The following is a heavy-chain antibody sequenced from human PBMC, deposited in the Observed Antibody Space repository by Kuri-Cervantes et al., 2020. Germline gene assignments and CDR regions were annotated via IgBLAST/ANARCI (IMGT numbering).Heavy chain of an antibody. V-gene: IGHV4-59*08. CDR1: GGSMSSHY. CDR2: IYYTGTT. CDR3: ARHTYSSGWYWLNVGWFDP. D-gene: IGHD6-19*01. J-gene: IGHJ5*02. Sequence: SETLSLTCTVSGGSMSSHYWTWIRQSPGKGLEWIGYIYYTGTTNYNPSLKSRVTISVDTSKNQFSLKLSSVTAADTAVYYCARHTYSSGWYWLNVGWFDPWGQGTLVTVSS.